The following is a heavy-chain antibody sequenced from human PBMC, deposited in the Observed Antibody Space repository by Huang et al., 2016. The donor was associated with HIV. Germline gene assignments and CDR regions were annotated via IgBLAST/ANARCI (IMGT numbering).Heavy chain of an antibody. CDR2: IRSKDYSETT. Sequence: EVQFVESGGGLVKPGRSLRLSCTASGFTFGNYGMSWFRQAPGKGLECVRCIRSKDYSETTEYAASVKGRFTISRDDSKSIAYLQMNSLKPEDTAVYYCTRDSVYPNYYDGSGFYFDYWGQGTLVTVSS. V-gene: IGHV3-49*05. CDR3: TRDSVYPNYYDGSGFYFDY. J-gene: IGHJ4*02. D-gene: IGHD3-22*01. CDR1: GFTFGNYG.